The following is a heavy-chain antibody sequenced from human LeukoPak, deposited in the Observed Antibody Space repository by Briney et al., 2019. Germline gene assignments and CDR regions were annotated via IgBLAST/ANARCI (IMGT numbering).Heavy chain of an antibody. D-gene: IGHD4-17*01. CDR3: ARGAYGDYVPDY. V-gene: IGHV4-30-2*01. CDR2: IYHSGST. CDR1: GGSISSGGYY. J-gene: IGHJ4*02. Sequence: SETLSLTCTVSGGSISSGGYYWSWIRQPPGKGLEWIGYIYHSGSTYYNPSLKSRVTMSVDTSKNQFSLKLSFVTAVDTAVYYCARGAYGDYVPDYWGQGTLVTVSS.